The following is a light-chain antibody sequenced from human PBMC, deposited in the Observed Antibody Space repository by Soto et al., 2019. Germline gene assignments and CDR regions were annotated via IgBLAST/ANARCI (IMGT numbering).Light chain of an antibody. CDR2: KIS. Sequence: DIVMTQTPLSSPVTLGQPASISCRSSQSLLHSDGSTYLSWLQQRPGQPPRLLMYKISNRLSGVPDRFSGSGPGTDFTLKISRVEADDVGVYYCMQATQYPPYTFGQGTKLEI. V-gene: IGKV2-24*01. CDR1: QSLLHSDGSTY. CDR3: MQATQYPPYT. J-gene: IGKJ2*01.